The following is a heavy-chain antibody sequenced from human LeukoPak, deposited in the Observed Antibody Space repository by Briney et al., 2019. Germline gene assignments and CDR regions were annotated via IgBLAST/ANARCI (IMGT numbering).Heavy chain of an antibody. J-gene: IGHJ3*02. D-gene: IGHD4-17*01. CDR3: ARDASDYLTTVTTFRHDAFDI. V-gene: IGHV3-33*08. Sequence: PGGSLRLSCAVSGFTVSSNHMSWVRQAPGKGLEWVAVIWYDGSNRHYADSVKGRFTISRDNSKNTLSLQMNGLRAEDSAVYYCARDASDYLTTVTTFRHDAFDIWGQGTMVTVSS. CDR1: GFTVSSNH. CDR2: IWYDGSNR.